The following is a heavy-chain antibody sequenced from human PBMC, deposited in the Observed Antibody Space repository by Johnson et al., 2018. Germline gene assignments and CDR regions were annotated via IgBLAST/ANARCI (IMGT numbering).Heavy chain of an antibody. D-gene: IGHD2-2*02. J-gene: IGHJ6*02. CDR1: GFTLNYYNYG. CDR3: VRFQAGSYNGLDV. V-gene: IGHV3-33*01. Sequence: QVQLVQSGGGVVQPGRSLRLSCAASGFTLNYYNYGFHWVRQAPGKGLEWVGVVSYEGSLTYYADSVKGRFTISSDISKNTLFLQMSSLRADDTGSYFCVRFQAGSYNGLDVWGQGTTVTVSS. CDR2: VSYEGSLT.